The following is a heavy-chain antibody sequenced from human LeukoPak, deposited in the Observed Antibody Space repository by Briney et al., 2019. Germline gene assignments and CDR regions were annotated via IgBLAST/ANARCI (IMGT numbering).Heavy chain of an antibody. CDR1: GGTFSSYA. CDR2: IIPIFGTA. D-gene: IGHD2/OR15-2a*01. V-gene: IGHV1-69*05. J-gene: IGHJ6*03. Sequence: SVKVSCKASGGTFSSYAISWVRRAPGQGLEWMGGIIPIFGTANYAQKFQGRVTITTDESTSSAYMELSSLRSEDTAVYYCATKYYGQYYYYYYMDVWGEGTTVTVSS. CDR3: ATKYYGQYYYYYYMDV.